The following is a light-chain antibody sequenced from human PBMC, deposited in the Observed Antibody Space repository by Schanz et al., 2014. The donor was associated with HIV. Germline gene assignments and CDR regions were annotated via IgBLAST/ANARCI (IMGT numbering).Light chain of an antibody. V-gene: IGLV1-44*01. J-gene: IGLJ3*02. CDR2: SDN. CDR3: ATWDDSLKVWV. CDR1: SSNIGSNT. Sequence: QSAVTQPPSASGTPGQRVTISCSGSSSNIGSNTVNWYHHLPGSAPQLLIYSDNQRPSRVPDRFFGSKSGTSASLAISGLQSEDEADYYCATWDDSLKVWVFGGGTKLTVL.